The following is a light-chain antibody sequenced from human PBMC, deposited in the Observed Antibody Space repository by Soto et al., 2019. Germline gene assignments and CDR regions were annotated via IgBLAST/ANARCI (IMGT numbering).Light chain of an antibody. CDR3: IQATLFLWT. CDR2: KIS. J-gene: IGKJ1*01. Sequence: EIVMTQAPLSSPVTLGQPASISCTSSQSLLHGDGNTYLSWLQQRPGQPPRLLIHKISNRFSGVPDRFSGSGAGTEFTRRISRVEAEDVSISYCIQATLFLWTVGQGTKVDIK. V-gene: IGKV2-24*01. CDR1: QSLLHGDGNTY.